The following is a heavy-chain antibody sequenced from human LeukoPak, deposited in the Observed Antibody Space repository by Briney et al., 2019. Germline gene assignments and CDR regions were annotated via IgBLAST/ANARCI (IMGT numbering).Heavy chain of an antibody. Sequence: SETLSLTCAVSGGSISSGGYSWSWTRQPPGKGLEWIGYIYHSGSTYYNPSLKSRVTISVDRSKNQFSLKLSSVTAADTAVYYCARLSVEEYCSSTSCYLIPYYFDYWGQGTLVTVSS. CDR3: ARLSVEEYCSSTSCYLIPYYFDY. CDR1: GGSISSGGYS. J-gene: IGHJ4*02. CDR2: IYHSGST. D-gene: IGHD2-2*01. V-gene: IGHV4-30-2*01.